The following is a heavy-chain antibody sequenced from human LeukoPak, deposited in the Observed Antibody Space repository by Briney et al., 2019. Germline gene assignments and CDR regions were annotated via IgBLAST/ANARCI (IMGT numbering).Heavy chain of an antibody. Sequence: GASVKVSCKASGYTFTSYAMNWVRQAPGQGLEWMGWINPNSGGTNYAQKFQGRVTMTRDTSISTAYMELSRLRSDDTAVYYCARDENILTGYYFFVWGQGTLVTVSS. CDR2: INPNSGGT. D-gene: IGHD3-9*01. CDR1: GYTFTSYA. CDR3: ARDENILTGYYFFV. J-gene: IGHJ4*02. V-gene: IGHV1-2*02.